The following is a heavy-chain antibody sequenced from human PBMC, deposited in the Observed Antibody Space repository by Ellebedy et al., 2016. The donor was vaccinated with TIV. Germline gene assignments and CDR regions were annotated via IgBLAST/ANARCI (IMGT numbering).Heavy chain of an antibody. V-gene: IGHV3-74*01. D-gene: IGHD4-17*01. Sequence: GESLKISCAASGFIFSGYWMHWVRQAPGKGLVWVSRINSDGSDTAYADSVRGRFTISRDNAKNTLYLQMNSLRAEDTAVYYCARQTVATSVNDAFNIWGLGTVVTVSS. CDR3: ARQTVATSVNDAFNI. J-gene: IGHJ3*02. CDR1: GFIFSGYW. CDR2: INSDGSDT.